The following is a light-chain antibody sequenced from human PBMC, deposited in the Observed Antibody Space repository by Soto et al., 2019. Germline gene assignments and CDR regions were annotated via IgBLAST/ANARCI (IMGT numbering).Light chain of an antibody. Sequence: EIVLTQSPGTLSLSPGERATLSCRASQSVSSSYLAWYQQKPGQAHRLLIYGASSRATGIPDRFSGSGSWTDFPLTISTLEPEDFAVYYCQQDGGSPPYTFGQGTKLEIK. CDR3: QQDGGSPPYT. CDR1: QSVSSSY. J-gene: IGKJ2*01. V-gene: IGKV3-20*01. CDR2: GAS.